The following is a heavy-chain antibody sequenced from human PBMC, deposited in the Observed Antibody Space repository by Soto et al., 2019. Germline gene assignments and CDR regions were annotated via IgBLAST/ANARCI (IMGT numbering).Heavy chain of an antibody. J-gene: IGHJ6*02. V-gene: IGHV1-46*01. CDR3: ARDAIVVDTATQVNFYYYYGMDV. D-gene: IGHD5-18*01. CDR2: INPSGGST. CDR1: GYTFTSYH. Sequence: ASVKVSCKASGYTFTSYHMHWVRQAPGQGLEWMGIINPSGGSTSYAQKFQGRVTMTRDTSTSTVYMELSSLRSEDTAVYYCARDAIVVDTATQVNFYYYYGMDVWGQGTTVTVSS.